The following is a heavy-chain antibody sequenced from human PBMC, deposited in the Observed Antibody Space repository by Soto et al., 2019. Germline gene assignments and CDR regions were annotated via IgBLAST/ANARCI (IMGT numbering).Heavy chain of an antibody. CDR3: ADPFAAERVS. CDR1: GFTFSNYW. Sequence: PGGSLRLSCTASGFTFSNYWMHWVRQAPGKGLVWVSHINSDGSRTTYADSVKGRFTISRDNAKNKMFLQMNSLRVEDTAVYYCADPFAAERVSWGQGTLVTVSS. V-gene: IGHV3-74*01. CDR2: INSDGSRT. D-gene: IGHD3-16*01. J-gene: IGHJ5*02.